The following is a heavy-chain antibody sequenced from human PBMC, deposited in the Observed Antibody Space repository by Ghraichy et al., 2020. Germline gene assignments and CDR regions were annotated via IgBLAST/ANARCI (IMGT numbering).Heavy chain of an antibody. CDR3: ARSMRHRYGYYYYGMDV. V-gene: IGHV3-74*01. Sequence: GESLNISCAASGFTFSSYWMHWVRQAPGKGLVWVSRINSDGSSTSYADSVKGRFTISRDNAKNTLYLQMNSLRAEDTAVYYCARSMRHRYGYYYYGMDVWGQGTTVTVSS. CDR2: INSDGSST. J-gene: IGHJ6*02. CDR1: GFTFSSYW. D-gene: IGHD4-17*01.